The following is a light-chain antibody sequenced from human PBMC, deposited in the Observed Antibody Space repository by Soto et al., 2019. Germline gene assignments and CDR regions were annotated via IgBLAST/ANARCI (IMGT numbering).Light chain of an antibody. J-gene: IGKJ1*01. CDR1: QSVSSSY. V-gene: IGKV3-20*01. CDR2: GAS. CDR3: QQFGGSSWT. Sequence: EIVLTQSPGTLSLSPGERATLSCRASQSVSSSYLAWYQQKPGQAPRLLIYGASSSAAGIPDRFSGSGSGTDFTLTISRLEPEDFAVYYCQQFGGSSWTFGQGTKVEVK.